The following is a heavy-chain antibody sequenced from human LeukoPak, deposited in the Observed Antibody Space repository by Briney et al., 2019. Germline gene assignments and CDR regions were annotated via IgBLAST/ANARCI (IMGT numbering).Heavy chain of an antibody. V-gene: IGHV1-18*01. Sequence: ASVKVSCKASGYTFTSYGISWVRQAPGQGLEWMGWISAYSGNTNYAQKLQGRVTMTTDTSTSTAYMELRSLRSDDTAVYYCARDFRAPSGYCSGGSCYNWFDLWGQGTLVTVSS. J-gene: IGHJ5*02. CDR2: ISAYSGNT. D-gene: IGHD2-15*01. CDR3: ARDFRAPSGYCSGGSCYNWFDL. CDR1: GYTFTSYG.